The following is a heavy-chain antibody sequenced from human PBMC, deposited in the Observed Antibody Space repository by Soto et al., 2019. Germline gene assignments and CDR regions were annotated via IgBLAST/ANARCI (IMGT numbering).Heavy chain of an antibody. CDR3: ARHRPGGSFRCSSTSCYTTYYYYGMDV. J-gene: IGHJ6*02. Sequence: GESLKISCKGSGYSFTNYWIGWVRQMPGKGLEWMGIIYPGDSDTRYSPSFQGQVTISADKSISTAYLQWSSLKASDTAMYYCARHRPGGSFRCSSTSCYTTYYYYGMDVWGQGTTVTVSS. D-gene: IGHD2-2*02. CDR1: GYSFTNYW. CDR2: IYPGDSDT. V-gene: IGHV5-51*01.